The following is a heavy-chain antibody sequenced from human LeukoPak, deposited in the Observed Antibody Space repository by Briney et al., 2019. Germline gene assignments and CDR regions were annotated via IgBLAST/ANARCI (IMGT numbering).Heavy chain of an antibody. CDR2: ISSSGSTI. Sequence: GGSLRLSCAASGFTFSDYYMSWIRQAPGKGLEWVSYISSSGSTIYYADSVKGRFTISRDNAKNSLYLRMNSLRAEDTAVYYCARDIITMVRGVISLRFDPWGQGTLVTVSS. CDR3: ARDIITMVRGVISLRFDP. CDR1: GFTFSDYY. D-gene: IGHD3-10*01. V-gene: IGHV3-11*01. J-gene: IGHJ5*02.